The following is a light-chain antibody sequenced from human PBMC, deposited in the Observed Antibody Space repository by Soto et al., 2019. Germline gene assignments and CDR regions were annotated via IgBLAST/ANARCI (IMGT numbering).Light chain of an antibody. V-gene: IGKV3-15*01. CDR1: QSVSSN. CDR3: QQYNDWPLT. Sequence: EIVMTQSPVTLSVSPGERATLSWMSSQSVSSNLAWYQQKPGQAPSLLIYGAFTRATGIPARFSGTGSGTEFTLTISSLQSEDFALYYCQQYNDWPLTFGQGTKVHIK. CDR2: GAF. J-gene: IGKJ1*01.